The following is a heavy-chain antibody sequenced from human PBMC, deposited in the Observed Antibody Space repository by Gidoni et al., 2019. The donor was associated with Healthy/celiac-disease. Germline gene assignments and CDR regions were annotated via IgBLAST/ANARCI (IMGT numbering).Heavy chain of an antibody. D-gene: IGHD2-2*01. CDR1: GFTFSIYS. Sequence: EVQLVESGGGLVKPGGSLRLSCAASGFTFSIYSMNWVRQAPGKGLEWVSSISSSGSTIYYADSVNGRFTISRDNAKNSLYLQMNSLRAEDTAVYYCARDGGYCSSTSCYRYYYDYGMDVWGQGTTVTVSS. CDR2: ISSSGSTI. V-gene: IGHV3-21*01. J-gene: IGHJ6*02. CDR3: ARDGGYCSSTSCYRYYYDYGMDV.